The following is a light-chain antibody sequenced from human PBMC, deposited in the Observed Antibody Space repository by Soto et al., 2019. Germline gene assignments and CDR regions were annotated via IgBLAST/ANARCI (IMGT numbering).Light chain of an antibody. CDR3: QQYNNWLIT. CDR2: GAS. J-gene: IGKJ5*01. Sequence: EIVMTQSPPTLSLSPGERATLSCRASQSVSSNLAWYQQKPGQAPRLLIYGASTRATGIPARFSGSGSGTEFTLTISSLQSEDFAVYYCQQYNNWLITFGQGTRLEIK. V-gene: IGKV3-15*01. CDR1: QSVSSN.